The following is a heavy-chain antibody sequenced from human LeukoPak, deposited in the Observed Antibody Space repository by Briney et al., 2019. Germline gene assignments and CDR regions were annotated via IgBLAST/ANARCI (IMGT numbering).Heavy chain of an antibody. Sequence: SSETLSLTCTVSGGSISSSSYNWGWIRQPPGKGLEWIGSVYYSGSTYYNPSLKSRVTMSVDTSKNQFSLKLSSVTAADTAVYYCARVRYRLAETYIDYWGQGTLVTVSS. J-gene: IGHJ4*02. D-gene: IGHD3-16*01. V-gene: IGHV4-39*01. CDR1: GGSISSSSYN. CDR2: VYYSGST. CDR3: ARVRYRLAETYIDY.